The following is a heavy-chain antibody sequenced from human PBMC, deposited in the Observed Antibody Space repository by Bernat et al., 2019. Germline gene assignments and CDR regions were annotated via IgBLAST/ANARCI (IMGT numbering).Heavy chain of an antibody. CDR2: INAGNGNT. D-gene: IGHD2-8*02. V-gene: IGHV1-3*05. CDR1: GYTFTSYA. CDR3: ARVRACLSGVCPYRGLFDY. Sequence: QVQLVQSGAEEKKPGASVKVSCKASGYTFTSYAMHWVRQAPGQRLEWMGWINAGNGNTKYSQKFQGRDTITRDTSASTAYMELSSLRSEDTAVYYCARVRACLSGVCPYRGLFDYWGQGTLVTVSS. J-gene: IGHJ4*02.